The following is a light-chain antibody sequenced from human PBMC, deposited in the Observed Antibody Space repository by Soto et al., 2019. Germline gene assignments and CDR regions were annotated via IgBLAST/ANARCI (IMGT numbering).Light chain of an antibody. CDR1: QSVSSSS. Sequence: EIVLTQSPCTLSLSPGERATLSCRASQSVSSSSLAWYQQIAGQAPRLLIYGASSRATGIPDRFSGSGSGTDFTLTISRLEPEDFAVYYCQQYGSSPLYIFGQGTKLEIK. J-gene: IGKJ2*01. V-gene: IGKV3-20*01. CDR3: QQYGSSPLYI. CDR2: GAS.